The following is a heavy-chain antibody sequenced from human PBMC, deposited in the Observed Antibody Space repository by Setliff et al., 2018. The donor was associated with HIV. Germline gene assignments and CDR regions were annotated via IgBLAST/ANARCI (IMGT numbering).Heavy chain of an antibody. CDR2: IRSKAYGGTA. V-gene: IGHV3-49*04. CDR3: ARLGTRAVALDV. Sequence: GGSLRLSCTASGLIFGDHAMSWVRQAPGKGLEWVGFIRSKAYGGTAEYAASVEGRFTISRDNAKNTLFLQMNSLRAEDTAVYYCARLGTRAVALDVWGQGTTVTVSS. J-gene: IGHJ6*02. D-gene: IGHD6-19*01. CDR1: GLIFGDHA.